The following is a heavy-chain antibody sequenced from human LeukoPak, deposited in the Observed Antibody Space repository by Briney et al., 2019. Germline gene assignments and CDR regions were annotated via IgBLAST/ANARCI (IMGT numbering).Heavy chain of an antibody. V-gene: IGHV1-24*01. Sequence: ASVKVSCKVSGYTVTELSMHWVRQSPGKGLEWMGGFHPKDGETIYAQKFQGRVTMTDTDTAYMELSSLRAEDTAVYYCATGLGFGKYLDVGGKGTTVTISS. J-gene: IGHJ6*04. D-gene: IGHD3-10*01. CDR1: GYTVTELS. CDR3: ATGLGFGKYLDV. CDR2: FHPKDGET.